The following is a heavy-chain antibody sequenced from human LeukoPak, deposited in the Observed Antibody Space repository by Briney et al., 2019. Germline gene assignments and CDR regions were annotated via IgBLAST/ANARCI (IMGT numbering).Heavy chain of an antibody. D-gene: IGHD3-3*02. CDR2: ISGSGGST. CDR1: GFTFSSYA. CDR3: AEAQAFWYFDL. J-gene: IGHJ2*01. Sequence: GGSLRLSCAASGFTFSSYAMSWVRQAPGKGLEWVSAISGSGGSTYYADSVRGRFTISRDNSKNTLYLQMNSLRAEDTAVYYCAEAQAFWYFDLWGRGTLVTVSS. V-gene: IGHV3-23*01.